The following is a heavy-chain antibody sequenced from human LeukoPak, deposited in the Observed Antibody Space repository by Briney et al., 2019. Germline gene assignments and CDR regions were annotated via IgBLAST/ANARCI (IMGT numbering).Heavy chain of an antibody. CDR2: IYYSGST. J-gene: IGHJ6*03. CDR3: ARGVRLGCSSTSCSGVYYYYMDV. V-gene: IGHV4-59*12. Sequence: SETLSLTCTVSGGSISSYYWSWIRQPPGKGLEWIGYIYYSGSTNYNPSLKSRVTISVDTSKNQFSLKLSSVTAADTAVYYCARGVRLGCSSTSCSGVYYYYMDVWGKGTTVTVSS. D-gene: IGHD2-2*01. CDR1: GGSISSYY.